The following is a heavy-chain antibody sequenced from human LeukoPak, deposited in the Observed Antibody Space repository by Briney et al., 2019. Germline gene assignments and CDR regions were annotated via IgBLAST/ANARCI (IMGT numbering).Heavy chain of an antibody. J-gene: IGHJ6*03. CDR3: ARGARAATGYYYYYMDV. Sequence: GGSLRLSCAAAGLTVSSNHMSWVRQAPWKGLEWVLVIYTGGSTDYADSVKGRFTISRDNSKNTLYLQMNSLRAEDTAVYYCARGARAATGYYYYYMDVWGRGTTVTVSS. CDR1: GLTVSSNH. CDR2: IYTGGST. D-gene: IGHD2-15*01. V-gene: IGHV3-53*01.